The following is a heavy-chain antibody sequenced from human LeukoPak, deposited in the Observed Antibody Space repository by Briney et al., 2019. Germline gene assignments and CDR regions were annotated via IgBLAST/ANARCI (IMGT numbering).Heavy chain of an antibody. CDR2: IRYDGSNK. CDR3: TRDRSRAEDD. D-gene: IGHD1-14*01. Sequence: GGSLRLSCAASGFTFSSYGMHWVRQAPGKGLEWVAFIRYDGSNKYYADSVKGRFTISRDNSKNTLYLQMNSLSGEDTAVYYCTRDRSRAEDDWGQGTLVTVSS. CDR1: GFTFSSYG. J-gene: IGHJ4*02. V-gene: IGHV3-30*02.